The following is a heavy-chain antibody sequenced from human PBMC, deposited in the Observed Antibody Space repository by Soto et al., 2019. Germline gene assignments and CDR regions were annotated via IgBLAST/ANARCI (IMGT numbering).Heavy chain of an antibody. CDR1: GGSISSGGYY. J-gene: IGHJ4*02. CDR2: IYYSRST. V-gene: IGHV4-31*03. Sequence: SETLSLTCTVSGGSISSGGYYWSWIRQHPGKGLEWIGYIYYSRSTYYNPSLKSRVTISVDTSKNQFSLKLSSVTAADTAVYYCARVNHDSMGGSCYSCFDYWGQGTLVTVSS. D-gene: IGHD2-15*01. CDR3: ARVNHDSMGGSCYSCFDY.